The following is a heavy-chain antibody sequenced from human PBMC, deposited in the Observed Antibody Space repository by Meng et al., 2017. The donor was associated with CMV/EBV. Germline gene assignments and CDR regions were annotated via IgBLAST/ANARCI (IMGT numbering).Heavy chain of an antibody. CDR2: INPKSGGT. V-gene: IGHV1-2*02. CDR3: ARHRRDNYYYYGMDV. D-gene: IGHD5-24*01. J-gene: IGHJ6*02. Sequence: SGYTVNGYYKHWVRQAPGQGLEWMGWINPKSGGTNYAQKCQGRVTMTRDTSISTAYMELSRLRSDDTAVYYCARHRRDNYYYYGMDVWGQGTTVTVSS. CDR1: GYTVNGYY.